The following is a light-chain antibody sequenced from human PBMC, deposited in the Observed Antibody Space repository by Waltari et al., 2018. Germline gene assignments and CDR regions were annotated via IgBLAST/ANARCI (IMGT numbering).Light chain of an antibody. V-gene: IGLV1-44*01. Sequence: SLLTQPPSISGAPGQRVTISCSGGSSNIGSNSVNWYAQVPGTTPKLLIYRSDQGPSGVSDRFSGSKSGTSAALAITGLLSAHEADYICATWDDSLNAWIFGGGTRLTVL. J-gene: IGLJ2*01. CDR1: SSNIGSNS. CDR2: RSD. CDR3: ATWDDSLNAWI.